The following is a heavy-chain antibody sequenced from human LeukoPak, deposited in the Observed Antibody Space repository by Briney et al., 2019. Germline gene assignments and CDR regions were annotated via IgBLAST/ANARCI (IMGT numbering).Heavy chain of an antibody. Sequence: GGSVRLSCAASGFTFSSYWMTWVRQAPGKGLEWVANIRQDGSEKYYVDSVKGRFTISRDNAKNSLSLQMNSLRAEDTAVYYCARRDHGDYGEEYWGQGTLVTVSS. V-gene: IGHV3-7*01. D-gene: IGHD4-17*01. CDR3: ARRDHGDYGEEY. J-gene: IGHJ4*02. CDR1: GFTFSSYW. CDR2: IRQDGSEK.